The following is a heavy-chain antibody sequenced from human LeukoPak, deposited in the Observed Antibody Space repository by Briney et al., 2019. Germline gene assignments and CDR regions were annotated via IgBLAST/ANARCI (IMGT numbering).Heavy chain of an antibody. CDR1: GYSFTSYW. CDR3: ARRRNPWIQLDYYYGMDV. CDR2: IYPGDSDT. V-gene: IGHV5-51*01. Sequence: GESLKISCKGSGYSFTSYWIGWVRQMPGKGLEWMGIIYPGDSDTRYRPSFQGQVPISADKSISPAYLQWSSLKASDTAMYYCARRRNPWIQLDYYYGMDVWGQGTTVTVSS. J-gene: IGHJ6*02. D-gene: IGHD5-18*01.